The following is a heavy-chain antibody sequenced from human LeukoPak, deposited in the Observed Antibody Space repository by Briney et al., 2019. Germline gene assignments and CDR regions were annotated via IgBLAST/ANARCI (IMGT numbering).Heavy chain of an antibody. Sequence: GGSLRLSCAASGFTFSDYYMSWIRQAPGKGLEWVSYISSSGSTIYYADSVKGRFTISRDNAKNSLYLQMNSLRAEDTAVYYCARGGVSSSSYNWFDPWGQETLVTVSS. CDR2: ISSSGSTI. V-gene: IGHV3-11*01. D-gene: IGHD6-13*01. J-gene: IGHJ5*02. CDR3: ARGGVSSSSYNWFDP. CDR1: GFTFSDYY.